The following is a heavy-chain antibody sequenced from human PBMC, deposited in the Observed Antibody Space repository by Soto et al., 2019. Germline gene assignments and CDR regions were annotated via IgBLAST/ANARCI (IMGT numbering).Heavy chain of an antibody. CDR2: ISYDGSSK. CDR1: GFSFSSYG. Sequence: QVQLVESGGGVVQPGRSLRLSCAASGFSFSSYGMHWVRQAPGKGLEWVAVISYDGSSKYYAESVKGRFTISRDNSNNTLYLQMNSLRPEDTAVYYCAKARGDSSGYYLNLYYYFGMDVWGQGTTVTVSS. V-gene: IGHV3-30*18. D-gene: IGHD6-19*01. CDR3: AKARGDSSGYYLNLYYYFGMDV. J-gene: IGHJ6*02.